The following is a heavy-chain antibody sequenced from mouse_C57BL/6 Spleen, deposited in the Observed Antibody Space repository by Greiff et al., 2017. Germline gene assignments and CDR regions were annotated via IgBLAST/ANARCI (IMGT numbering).Heavy chain of an antibody. CDR1: GFTFSDYG. V-gene: IGHV5-17*01. Sequence: EVKLVESGGGLVKPGGSLKLSCAASGFTFSDYGMHWVRQAPEKGLEWVAYISSGSSTNYYADTVKGRFTISRDNAKNTLFLQMTSLRSEDTAMYYCARGDGSSKGYFDVWGTGTTVTVSS. D-gene: IGHD1-1*01. J-gene: IGHJ1*03. CDR3: ARGDGSSKGYFDV. CDR2: ISSGSSTN.